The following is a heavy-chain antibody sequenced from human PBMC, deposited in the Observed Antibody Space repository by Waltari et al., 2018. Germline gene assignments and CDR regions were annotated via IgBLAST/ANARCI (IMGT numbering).Heavy chain of an antibody. Sequence: EVQMVESGGDLVKQGGCLRCSCADSRLPCSKGMIPWVRQAPGKGLEWVGRAKSKPEGGAIDYAAPVRGRFNILRDDSKNTLYLQMNSLRTEDTGVYYCIHYGPETYSTDKWGPGTLVTVSS. CDR1: RLPCSKGM. J-gene: IGHJ4*02. CDR3: IHYGPETYSTDK. CDR2: AKSKPEGGAI. V-gene: IGHV3-15*01. D-gene: IGHD3-10*01.